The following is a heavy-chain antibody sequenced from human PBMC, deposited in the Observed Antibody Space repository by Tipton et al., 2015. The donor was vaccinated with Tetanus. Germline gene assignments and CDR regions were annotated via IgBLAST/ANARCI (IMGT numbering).Heavy chain of an antibody. D-gene: IGHD6-19*01. V-gene: IGHV3-7*01. CDR1: GFTFSRFW. CDR3: ARSIAVSGYYYYGMDV. J-gene: IGHJ6*02. CDR2: INEDGSGN. Sequence: SLRLSCAASGFTFSRFWMTWGRQAPGKGLEWVANINEDGSGNYYVDSVKGRFTISRDNAGNSLFLQMNSLRVEDTAVYHCARSIAVSGYYYYGMDVWGQGTTVTVSS.